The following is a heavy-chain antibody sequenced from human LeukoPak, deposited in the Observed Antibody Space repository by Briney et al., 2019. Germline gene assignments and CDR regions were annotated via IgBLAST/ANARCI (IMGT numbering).Heavy chain of an antibody. Sequence: ASVKVSCKASGGTFSSYAISWVRQAPGQGLEWMGGIIPIFGTANYAQKFQGRVTITADESTSTAYMELSSQRSEDTAVYYCARMMLYYYDRGGDYYYMDVWGKGTTVTVSS. CDR2: IIPIFGTA. J-gene: IGHJ6*03. CDR1: GGTFSSYA. D-gene: IGHD3-22*01. V-gene: IGHV1-69*01. CDR3: ARMMLYYYDRGGDYYYMDV.